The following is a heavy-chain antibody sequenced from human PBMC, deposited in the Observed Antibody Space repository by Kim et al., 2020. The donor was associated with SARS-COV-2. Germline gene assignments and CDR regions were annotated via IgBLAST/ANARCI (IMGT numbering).Heavy chain of an antibody. CDR1: GGSISSSSYY. V-gene: IGHV4-39*01. CDR3: ARHELGYCSGGSCLLHYFAY. J-gene: IGHJ4*02. D-gene: IGHD2-15*01. Sequence: SETLSLTCTVSGGSISSSSYYWGWIRQPPGKGLEWIGSVYYNGGTYYNPSLRSRVTMSPDTSKNQFFLNLRSVTAADTAVYYCARHELGYCSGGSCLLHYFAYWGQGTLVTVSS. CDR2: VYYNGGT.